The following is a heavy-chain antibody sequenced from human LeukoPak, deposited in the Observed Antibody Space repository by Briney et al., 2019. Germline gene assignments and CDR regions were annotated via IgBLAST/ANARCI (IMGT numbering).Heavy chain of an antibody. CDR1: GYTFTSYY. V-gene: IGHV1-46*01. D-gene: IGHD3-22*01. Sequence: ASVKVSCKASGYTFTSYYMHWVRQAPGQGLEWMGIINPSGGSTSYAQKFQGRVTMTRDTSISTAYMELSRLRSDDTAVYYCARGGGYYYDSSGYRNWFDPWGQGTLVTVSS. CDR2: INPSGGST. J-gene: IGHJ5*02. CDR3: ARGGGYYYDSSGYRNWFDP.